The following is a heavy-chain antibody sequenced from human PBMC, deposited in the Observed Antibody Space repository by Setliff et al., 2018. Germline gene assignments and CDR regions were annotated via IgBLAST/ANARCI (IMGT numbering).Heavy chain of an antibody. CDR3: ARVSTVTTWPYYYMDV. CDR2: IYTSGST. D-gene: IGHD4-4*01. CDR1: GGSISSYY. Sequence: SETLSLTCTVSGGSISSYYWSWIRQPAGKGLEWIGRIYTSGSTNYNPSLKSRVTMSVDTSKNQFSLKLSSVTAADTAVYYCARVSTVTTWPYYYMDVWGKGTTVTVSS. J-gene: IGHJ6*03. V-gene: IGHV4-4*07.